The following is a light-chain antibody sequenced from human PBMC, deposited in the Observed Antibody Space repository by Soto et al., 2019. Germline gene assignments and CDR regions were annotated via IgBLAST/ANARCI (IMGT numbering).Light chain of an antibody. CDR3: SSYTSTNFVI. CDR1: RANIGAGYD. CDR2: DDS. Sequence: QSVLTQPPSLSGSPGQRVTISCTGSRANIGAGYDVHWYQHLPGTAPKVLIFDDSNRPSGVPDRFSGSKSGTSASLAITGLQAEDEADYYCSSYTSTNFVIFGGGTKLTVL. V-gene: IGLV1-40*01. J-gene: IGLJ2*01.